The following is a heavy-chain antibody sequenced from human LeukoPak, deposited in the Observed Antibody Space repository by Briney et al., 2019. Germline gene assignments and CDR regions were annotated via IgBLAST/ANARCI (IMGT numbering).Heavy chain of an antibody. Sequence: GGSLRLSCAASGFTFSNYAMNWVRQAPGKGLEWVSGIRVSDETYYADSVKGRFTISRANSENTLYLQMNSLRAEDTAVYYCAKDLWSTVVTPSNWFDPWGQGTLVTVSS. V-gene: IGHV3-23*01. CDR1: GFTFSNYA. CDR3: AKDLWSTVVTPSNWFDP. D-gene: IGHD4-23*01. CDR2: IRVSDET. J-gene: IGHJ5*02.